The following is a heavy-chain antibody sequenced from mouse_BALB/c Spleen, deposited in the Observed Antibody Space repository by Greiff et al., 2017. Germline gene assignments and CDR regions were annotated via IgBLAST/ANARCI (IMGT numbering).Heavy chain of an antibody. CDR3: ASYDYGSSFYYAMDY. V-gene: IGHV5-17*02. Sequence: EVMLVESGGGLVQPGGSRKLSCAASGFTFSSFGMHWVRQAPEKGLEWVAYISSGSSTIYYADTVKGRFTISRDNPKNTLFLQMTSLRSEDTAMYYCASYDYGSSFYYAMDYWGQGTSVTVSS. CDR2: ISSGSSTI. J-gene: IGHJ4*01. D-gene: IGHD1-1*01. CDR1: GFTFSSFG.